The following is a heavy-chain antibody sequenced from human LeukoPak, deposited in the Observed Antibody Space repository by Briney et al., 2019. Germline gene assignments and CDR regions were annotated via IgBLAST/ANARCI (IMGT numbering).Heavy chain of an antibody. CDR3: ARDGHYYYMDV. Sequence: SETLSLTCTVSGGSISSYYWSWIRQPPGKGLEWIGYIYYSGSTSYNPSLKSRVTISVDTSKNQFSLKLSSVTAADTAVYYCARDGHYYYMDVWGKGTTVTVSS. CDR2: IYYSGST. V-gene: IGHV4-59*01. CDR1: GGSISSYY. J-gene: IGHJ6*03.